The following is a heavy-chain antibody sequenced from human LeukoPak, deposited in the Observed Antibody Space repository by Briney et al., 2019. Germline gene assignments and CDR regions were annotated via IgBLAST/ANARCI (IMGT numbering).Heavy chain of an antibody. J-gene: IGHJ3*02. V-gene: IGHV3-53*05. CDR2: IYSGGST. D-gene: IGHD5-18*01. CDR3: ASPGWGYSYGSFAFDI. Sequence: GGSLRLFCAASGFTVSSNYVSWVRQARGRGVEWVSVIYSGGSTYYADSVKGRFTISRDNSKNTLYLQMNSLRAEDTAVYYCASPGWGYSYGSFAFDIWGQGTMVTVSS. CDR1: GFTVSSNY.